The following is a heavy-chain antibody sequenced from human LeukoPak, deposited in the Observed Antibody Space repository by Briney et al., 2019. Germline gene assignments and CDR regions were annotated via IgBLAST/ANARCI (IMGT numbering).Heavy chain of an antibody. Sequence: SETLSLTCTVSGGSISSFYWSWIREPPGKGLEWIGYIYYSESTNYNPSLKSRVTISVDTSKNQFSLKLSSVTAADTAVYYCARVSYYYDSSGPRAIDAFDIWGQGTMVTVSS. D-gene: IGHD3-22*01. CDR2: IYYSEST. J-gene: IGHJ3*02. V-gene: IGHV4-59*01. CDR3: ARVSYYYDSSGPRAIDAFDI. CDR1: GGSISSFY.